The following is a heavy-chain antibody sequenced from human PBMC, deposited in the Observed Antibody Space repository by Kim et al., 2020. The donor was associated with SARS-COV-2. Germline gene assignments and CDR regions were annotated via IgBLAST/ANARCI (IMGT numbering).Heavy chain of an antibody. D-gene: IGHD2-2*01. J-gene: IGHJ6*02. Sequence: SETLSLTCTVSGGSISSYYWSWIRQPAGKGLEWIGRIYTSGSTNYNPSLKSRVTMSVDTSKNQFSLKLSSVTAADTAVYYCARDGTSAASTSGLPSYYYYGMDVWGQGTTVTVSS. CDR1: GGSISSYY. V-gene: IGHV4-4*07. CDR2: IYTSGST. CDR3: ARDGTSAASTSGLPSYYYYGMDV.